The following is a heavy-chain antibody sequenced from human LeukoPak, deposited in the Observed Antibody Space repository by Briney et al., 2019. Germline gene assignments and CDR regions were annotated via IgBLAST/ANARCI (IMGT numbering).Heavy chain of an antibody. Sequence: GESLKISCKGSGYSFSSYWIGWVRQMPGKGLEWMGIIYPGDSDTRYSPSFQGQVTISADRSVSTAYLQWSSLKASDIAMYYCARQRYCSTTSCSFYFDYWGQGTLVTVSS. CDR1: GYSFSSYW. CDR2: IYPGDSDT. D-gene: IGHD2-2*01. CDR3: ARQRYCSTTSCSFYFDY. V-gene: IGHV5-51*01. J-gene: IGHJ4*02.